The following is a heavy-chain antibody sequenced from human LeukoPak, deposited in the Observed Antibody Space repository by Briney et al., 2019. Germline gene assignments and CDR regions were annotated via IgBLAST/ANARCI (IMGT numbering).Heavy chain of an antibody. CDR1: GYTFTSYG. J-gene: IGHJ4*02. CDR3: ARVPDIAAAGELDY. D-gene: IGHD6-13*01. Sequence: GASVKVSCKASGYTFTSYGISWVRQAPGQGLEWMGWISAYNGNTNYAQKLQGRVTMTTDTSTSTAYMELRSLRSDDTAVYYCARVPDIAAAGELDYWGQGTLVTVSS. V-gene: IGHV1-18*01. CDR2: ISAYNGNT.